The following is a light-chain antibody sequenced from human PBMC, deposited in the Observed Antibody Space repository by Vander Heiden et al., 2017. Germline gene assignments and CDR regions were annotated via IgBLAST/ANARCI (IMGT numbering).Light chain of an antibody. CDR1: QGISSW. J-gene: IGKJ4*01. Sequence: DLQMTQSPSSLSASVGDRVTIACRASQGISSWLAWYQQRPEKPPKSLIYAASSLQSGVPSRFSGSGSGTEFTLTISSRQPEDFGTYFCQRYNSYPLTFGGGTKVEIK. V-gene: IGKV1D-16*01. CDR2: AAS. CDR3: QRYNSYPLT.